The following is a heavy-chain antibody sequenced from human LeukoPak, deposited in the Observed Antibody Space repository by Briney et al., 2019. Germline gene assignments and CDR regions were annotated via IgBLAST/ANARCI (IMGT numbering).Heavy chain of an antibody. Sequence: PGGSLRLSCAASGFTFSSYWMSWVRQAPGKGLEWVANIKQDGSEKYYVDSVKGRFTISRDNAKNSLYLQMNSLRAEDTAVYYCARDSDRYYYYGMDVWGQGTTVTVSS. CDR2: IKQDGSEK. CDR1: GFTFSSYW. CDR3: ARDSDRYYYYGMDV. V-gene: IGHV3-7*01. J-gene: IGHJ6*02.